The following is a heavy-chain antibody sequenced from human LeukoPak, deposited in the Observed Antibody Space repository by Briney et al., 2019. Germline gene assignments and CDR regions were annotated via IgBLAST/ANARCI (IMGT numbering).Heavy chain of an antibody. CDR1: GGTFSSYA. V-gene: IGHV1-18*01. Sequence: GASVKVSCKASGGTFSSYAISWVRQAPGQGLEWMGWISAYNTNTNYAQNLQGRVTMTTDTSTSTAYMELRSLRSDDTAVYYCARVVVGESVVPIAGYFDYWGQGTLVIVSS. CDR2: ISAYNTNT. J-gene: IGHJ4*02. D-gene: IGHD2-2*01. CDR3: ARVVVGESVVPIAGYFDY.